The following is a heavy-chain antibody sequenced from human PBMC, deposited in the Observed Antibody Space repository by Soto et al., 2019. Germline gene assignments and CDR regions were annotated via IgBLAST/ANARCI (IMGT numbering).Heavy chain of an antibody. CDR2: ISYDGSNK. Sequence: QVQLVESGGGVVQPGRSLRLSCAASGFTFSSYGMHWVRQAPGKGLEWVAVISYDGSNKYYADSVKGRFTISRDNSKNTLYLQMNSLRDEDTAVYYCAKDPYIAHAGGGMDVWCQGTTVTVSS. D-gene: IGHD1-1*01. V-gene: IGHV3-30*18. J-gene: IGHJ6*02. CDR3: AKDPYIAHAGGGMDV. CDR1: GFTFSSYG.